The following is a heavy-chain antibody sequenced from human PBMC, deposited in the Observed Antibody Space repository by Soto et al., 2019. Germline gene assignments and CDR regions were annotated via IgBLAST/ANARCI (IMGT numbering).Heavy chain of an antibody. CDR2: IYYSGST. J-gene: IGHJ4*02. CDR3: ARKSSGWGRYYFDY. CDR1: GGSVGSGSYY. D-gene: IGHD6-19*01. V-gene: IGHV4-61*01. Sequence: QVQLQESGPGLVKPSETLSLTCTVSGGSVGSGSYYWSWIRQPPGKGLEWIGYIYYSGSTNYNPSLKSRVTISVDTSKNQFSLKLSSVTAADTAVYYCARKSSGWGRYYFDYWGQGTLVTVSS.